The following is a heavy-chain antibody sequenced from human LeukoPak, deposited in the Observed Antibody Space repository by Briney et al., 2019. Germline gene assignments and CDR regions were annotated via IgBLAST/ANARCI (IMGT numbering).Heavy chain of an antibody. V-gene: IGHV1-46*01. D-gene: IGHD3-16*01. CDR1: GYTFTSYY. CDR3: ARVLGGFDYNYYGMDV. Sequence: EASVKVSCKASGYTFTSYYMHWVRQAPGQGLEWMGIINPSGGSTSYAQKFQGRVTMTRDTSTSTVYMELSSLRSEDTAVYYCARVLGGFDYNYYGMDVWGQGTTVTVSS. J-gene: IGHJ6*02. CDR2: INPSGGST.